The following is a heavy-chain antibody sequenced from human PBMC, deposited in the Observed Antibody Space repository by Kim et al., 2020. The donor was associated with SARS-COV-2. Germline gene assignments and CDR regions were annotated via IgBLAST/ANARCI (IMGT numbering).Heavy chain of an antibody. V-gene: IGHV3-11*01. Sequence: GSSIKYADSVNGRFTVSRDTAKKSLSLQMNSLTPEDTAVYYCVRGPNYWGQGTLVTVSS. CDR3: VRGPNY. J-gene: IGHJ4*02. CDR2: GSSI.